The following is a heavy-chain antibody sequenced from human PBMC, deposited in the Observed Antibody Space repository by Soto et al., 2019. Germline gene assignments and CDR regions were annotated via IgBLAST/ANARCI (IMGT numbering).Heavy chain of an antibody. J-gene: IGHJ4*02. Sequence: QVQLVQSGAEVKKPGASVKVSCKASGYTFTSYDINWVRQATGQGLEWMGWMNPNSGNTGYAQKFQGRVTMTRNTSISTAYMELSSLRSEDTAVYYCARVYCTNGVCYDGFDYWGQGTLVTVSS. V-gene: IGHV1-8*01. CDR1: GYTFTSYD. CDR2: MNPNSGNT. CDR3: ARVYCTNGVCYDGFDY. D-gene: IGHD2-8*01.